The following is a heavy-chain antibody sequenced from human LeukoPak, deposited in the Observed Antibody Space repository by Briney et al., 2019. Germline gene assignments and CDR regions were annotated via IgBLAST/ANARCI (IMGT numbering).Heavy chain of an antibody. CDR2: IYGSGST. D-gene: IGHD3-16*01. Sequence: SETLSLTCTVSGGSLSNHYWSWIRQPPGKGLEWIGHIYGSGSTTYNPSLKSRVTMSVDTSKNQFSLNLSSVTAADTAVYYCARGRIGGPKAPFDYWGQGTLVTVSS. J-gene: IGHJ4*02. V-gene: IGHV4-59*11. CDR3: ARGRIGGPKAPFDY. CDR1: GGSLSNHY.